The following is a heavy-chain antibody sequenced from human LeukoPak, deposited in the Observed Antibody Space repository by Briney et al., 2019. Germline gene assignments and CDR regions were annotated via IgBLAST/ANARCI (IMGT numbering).Heavy chain of an antibody. V-gene: IGHV1-18*01. D-gene: IGHD5-18*01. CDR1: GYTFTNYG. Sequence: ASVKVSFKASGYTFTNYGINWVRQAPGQGLEWMGWISAYNGNTNYAQKLQGRVTMTTDTSTSTAYMELRSLRSDDTAVYYCARDVGYSYGYKPDYSGQGTLVTVSS. CDR2: ISAYNGNT. CDR3: ARDVGYSYGYKPDY. J-gene: IGHJ4*02.